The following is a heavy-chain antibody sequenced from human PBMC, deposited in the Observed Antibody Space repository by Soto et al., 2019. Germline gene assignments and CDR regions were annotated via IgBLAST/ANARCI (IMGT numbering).Heavy chain of an antibody. CDR1: GFTFSSYG. V-gene: IGHV3-33*01. Sequence: QVQLVESGGGVVQPGRSLRLSCAASGFTFSSYGMHWVRQAPGKGLEWVAVIWYDGSNKYYADSVKGRFTISRDNSKNTLDLQMNSLRAEDTAVYYCARDLELGAFDIWGQGTMVTVSS. D-gene: IGHD1-26*01. CDR2: IWYDGSNK. CDR3: ARDLELGAFDI. J-gene: IGHJ3*02.